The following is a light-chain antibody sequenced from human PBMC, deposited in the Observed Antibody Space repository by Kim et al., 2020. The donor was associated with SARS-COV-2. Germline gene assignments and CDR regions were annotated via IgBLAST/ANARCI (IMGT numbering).Light chain of an antibody. CDR3: QQYAGSPLT. V-gene: IGKV3-20*01. CDR2: GAS. CDR1: QSVSSNS. Sequence: SPVEKASLPCSASQSVSSNSLAWYQQKPGQAPKLLIYGASSRATGIPDRFSGSASGTDFTLTINRLEPEDFAVYYCQQYAGSPLTFGGGTKVDIK. J-gene: IGKJ4*01.